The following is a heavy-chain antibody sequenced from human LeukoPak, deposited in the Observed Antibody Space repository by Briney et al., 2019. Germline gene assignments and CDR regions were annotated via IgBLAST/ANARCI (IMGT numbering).Heavy chain of an antibody. Sequence: KPSETLSLTCTVSGYSISSGYYWGWIRQPPGKGLEWIGSIYHSGSTYYNPSLKSRVTISVDTSKNQFSLKLSSVTAADTAVYYCARDDGGSYPLDYWGQGTLVTVSS. CDR2: IYHSGST. D-gene: IGHD1-26*01. J-gene: IGHJ4*02. CDR1: GYSISSGYY. CDR3: ARDDGGSYPLDY. V-gene: IGHV4-38-2*02.